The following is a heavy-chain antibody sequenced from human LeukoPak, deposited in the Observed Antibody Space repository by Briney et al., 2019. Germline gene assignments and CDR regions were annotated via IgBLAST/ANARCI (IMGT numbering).Heavy chain of an antibody. D-gene: IGHD2-2*01. Sequence: SVKLSCMASGGTFSSYAISWVRQAPGQGLEWMGRIIPIFGTANYAQKFQGRVTITTDESTSTAYMELSSLRSEDTAVYYCASEYRGVPAADYYMDVWGKGTTVTVSS. CDR2: IIPIFGTA. CDR1: GGTFSSYA. J-gene: IGHJ6*03. CDR3: ASEYRGVPAADYYMDV. V-gene: IGHV1-69*05.